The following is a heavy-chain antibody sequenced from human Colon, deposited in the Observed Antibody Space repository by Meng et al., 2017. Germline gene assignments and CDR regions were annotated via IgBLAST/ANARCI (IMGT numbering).Heavy chain of an antibody. CDR2: IIPIFGRT. D-gene: IGHD3-16*01. CDR3: ARARGGYYYYGMDV. J-gene: IGHJ6*02. Sequence: SVKVSCKASGGTFSSYAISWVRQAPGQGLEWMGGIIPIFGRTNYAQKFQGRVTITTDESTSTAYMELSSLRSEDTAVYYCARARGGYYYYGMDVWGQGTTVTVSS. CDR1: GGTFSSYA. V-gene: IGHV1-69*05.